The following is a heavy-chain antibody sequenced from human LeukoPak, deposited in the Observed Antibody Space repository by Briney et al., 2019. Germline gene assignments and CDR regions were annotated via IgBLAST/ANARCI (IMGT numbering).Heavy chain of an antibody. CDR1: GYTFSTYG. CDR3: AKDRRGSRNSLDV. D-gene: IGHD3-16*01. J-gene: IGHJ6*02. CDR2: ILPYSGNT. Sequence: ASVKVSCKASGYTFSTYGISWVRQAPGQGLEWMGWILPYSGNTNYAQKLQGRVSVTTDTSTTTAYMELRSLTSDGTAVYYCAKDRRGSRNSLDVWGQGTTITVSS. V-gene: IGHV1-18*01.